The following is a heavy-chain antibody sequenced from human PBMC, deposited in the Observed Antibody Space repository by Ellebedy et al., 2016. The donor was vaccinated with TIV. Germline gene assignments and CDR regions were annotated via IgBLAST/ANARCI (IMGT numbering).Heavy chain of an antibody. CDR3: ARGRRGLWFGELLRFFDY. CDR2: IYYSGST. CDR1: GGSISSYY. D-gene: IGHD3-10*01. V-gene: IGHV4-59*01. J-gene: IGHJ4*02. Sequence: SETLSLTCTVSGGSISSYYWSWIRQPPGKGLEWIGYIYYSGSTNYNPSLKSRVTISVDTSKNQFSLKLSSVTAADTAVYYCARGRRGLWFGELLRFFDYWGQGTLVTVSS.